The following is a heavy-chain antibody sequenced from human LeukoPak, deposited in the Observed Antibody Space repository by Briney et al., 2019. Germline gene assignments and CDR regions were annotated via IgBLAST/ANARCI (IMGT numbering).Heavy chain of an antibody. CDR1: GFTFSSYA. J-gene: IGHJ4*02. V-gene: IGHV3-23*01. CDR2: ISVGGGST. CDR3: ARGLAGFDF. Sequence: GGSLRLSCAASGFTFSSYAMSWVRQAPGKGLEWVSAISVGGGSTYYADSMKGRFTISRDSSKSTLFLQVNSLRAEDTAVYYCARGLAGFDFWGQGTLVTISS.